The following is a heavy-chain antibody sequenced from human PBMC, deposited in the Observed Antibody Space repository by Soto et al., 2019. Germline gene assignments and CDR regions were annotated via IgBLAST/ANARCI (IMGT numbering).Heavy chain of an antibody. V-gene: IGHV3-21*01. D-gene: IGHD4-17*01. J-gene: IGHJ6*03. CDR1: GFTFSSYS. CDR3: AREAVYGDYADYYYYMDV. Sequence: PGGSLRLSCAAAGFTFSSYSMNWVRQAPGKGLEWVSSISSSSSYIYYADSVKGRFTISRDNAKNSLYLQMNSLRAEDTAVYYCAREAVYGDYADYYYYMDVWGKGTTVTVSS. CDR2: ISSSSSYI.